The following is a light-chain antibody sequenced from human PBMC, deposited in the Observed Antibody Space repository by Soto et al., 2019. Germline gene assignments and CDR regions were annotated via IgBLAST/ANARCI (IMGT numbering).Light chain of an antibody. V-gene: IGKV3-15*01. J-gene: IGKJ2*01. CDR2: GAS. CDR1: QSVSSN. Sequence: EIVMTQSPATLSVSPGERATLSCRASQSVSSNLAWYQQKPGQAPRLLIYGASTRATAIPARFSGSGSGTEFTLTISSLQSEDSAVYYCQHYGSSQYTFGQGTKLEIK. CDR3: QHYGSSQYT.